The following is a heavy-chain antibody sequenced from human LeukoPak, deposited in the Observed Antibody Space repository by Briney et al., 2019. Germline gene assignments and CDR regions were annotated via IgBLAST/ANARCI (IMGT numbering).Heavy chain of an antibody. Sequence: PSETLSLTCTVSGGSISSYYWSWIRQPPGKGLEWIGYIYYSGSTNYNPSLKSRVTISVDTSKNQFSLKLSSVTAADTAVYYCARALYGDYSGGFDPWGQGTLVTVSS. CDR2: IYYSGST. CDR3: ARALYGDYSGGFDP. D-gene: IGHD4-17*01. CDR1: GGSISSYY. V-gene: IGHV4-59*01. J-gene: IGHJ5*02.